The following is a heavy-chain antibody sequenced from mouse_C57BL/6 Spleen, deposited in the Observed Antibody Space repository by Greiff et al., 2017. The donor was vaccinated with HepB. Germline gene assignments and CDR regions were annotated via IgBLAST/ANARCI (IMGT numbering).Heavy chain of an antibody. J-gene: IGHJ2*01. Sequence: DVKLVESGGGLVQPKGSLKLSCAASGFTFNTYAMHWVRQAPGKGLEWVARIRSKSSNYATYYADSVKDRFTISRDDSQSMLYLQMNNLKTDDTAMYYCVRGPHYYGSSYDYFDYWGQGTTLTVSS. D-gene: IGHD1-1*01. CDR3: VRGPHYYGSSYDYFDY. CDR1: GFTFNTYA. V-gene: IGHV10-3*01. CDR2: IRSKSSNYAT.